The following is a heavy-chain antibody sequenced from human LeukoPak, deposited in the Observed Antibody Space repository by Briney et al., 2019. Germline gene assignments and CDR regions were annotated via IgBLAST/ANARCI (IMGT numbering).Heavy chain of an antibody. Sequence: GASVKVSCKASGGTFSSYAISWVRQAPGQGLEWMGGIIPIFGTANYARKFQGRVTITADKSTSTAYMELSSLRSEDTAVYYCARSGGVSYYYDSSGRYFDYWGQGTLVTVSS. CDR1: GGTFSSYA. CDR2: IIPIFGTA. V-gene: IGHV1-69*06. CDR3: ARSGGVSYYYDSSGRYFDY. J-gene: IGHJ4*02. D-gene: IGHD3-22*01.